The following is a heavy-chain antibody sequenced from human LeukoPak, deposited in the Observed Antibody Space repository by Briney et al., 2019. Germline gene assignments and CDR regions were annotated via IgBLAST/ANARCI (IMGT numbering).Heavy chain of an antibody. Sequence: GGSLRLSCAASGFTFSTFAMSWVRQAPGKGLEWVSAISGSAGSTYYADSVKGRFTISRDNSKNTLYLQMNSLRAEDTAVYYCAKARGSSGWYEDFQHWGQGTVVTVSS. J-gene: IGHJ1*01. V-gene: IGHV3-23*01. CDR3: AKARGSSGWYEDFQH. CDR1: GFTFSTFA. CDR2: ISGSAGST. D-gene: IGHD6-19*01.